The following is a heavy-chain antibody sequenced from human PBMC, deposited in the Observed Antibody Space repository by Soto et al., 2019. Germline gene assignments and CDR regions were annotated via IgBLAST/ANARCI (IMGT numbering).Heavy chain of an antibody. Sequence: PGGSLRLSCAASGFTFSSYGMHWVRQAPGKGLEWVAVISYDGSNKYYADSVKGRFTISGDNSKNTLYLQMNSLRAEDTAVYYCAKDSALDYWGQGTLVTVSS. J-gene: IGHJ4*02. CDR2: ISYDGSNK. CDR3: AKDSALDY. V-gene: IGHV3-30*18. D-gene: IGHD6-25*01. CDR1: GFTFSSYG.